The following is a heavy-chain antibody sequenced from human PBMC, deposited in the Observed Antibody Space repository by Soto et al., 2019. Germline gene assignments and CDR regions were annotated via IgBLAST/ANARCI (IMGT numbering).Heavy chain of an antibody. J-gene: IGHJ6*02. D-gene: IGHD6-13*01. CDR3: ARDSSPPYYYYGMDV. V-gene: IGHV3-30-3*01. Sequence: GGSLRLSCAASGFTFSSYAMHWVRQAPGKGLEWVAVTSYDGSNKYYADSVKGRFTISRDNSKNTLYLQMNSLRAEDTAVYYCARDSSPPYYYYGMDVWGQGTTVTVSS. CDR1: GFTFSSYA. CDR2: TSYDGSNK.